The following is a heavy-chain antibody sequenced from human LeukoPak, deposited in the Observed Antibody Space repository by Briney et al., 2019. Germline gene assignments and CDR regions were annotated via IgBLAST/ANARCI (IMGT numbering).Heavy chain of an antibody. CDR1: GSTFTNYW. V-gene: IGHV5-51*01. J-gene: IGHJ4*02. CDR3: ARRGYYDSSGYYNFDY. Sequence: GGSLEISCKGSGSTFTNYWIAWVGQLPGKGLEWMGIIYPGDSDTRYSPSFQGQVTISADKSISTAYLQWSSLKASDTAMYYCARRGYYDSSGYYNFDYWGQGTLVTVSS. D-gene: IGHD3-22*01. CDR2: IYPGDSDT.